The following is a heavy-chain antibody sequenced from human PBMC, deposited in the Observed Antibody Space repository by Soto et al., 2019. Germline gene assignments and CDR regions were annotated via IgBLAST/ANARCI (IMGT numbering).Heavy chain of an antibody. Sequence: GGSLRLSCAASGFTFGSHSMNWVRQAPGKGLEWVSSISSSSSYIYYADSVKGRFTISRDNAKNSLFLQMNSLIADDTAVYYCSRMSFYFCGGECYYYYGMDVWGQGTTVTVSS. CDR3: SRMSFYFCGGECYYYYGMDV. J-gene: IGHJ6*02. CDR1: GFTFGSHS. V-gene: IGHV3-21*01. D-gene: IGHD2-21*01. CDR2: ISSSSSYI.